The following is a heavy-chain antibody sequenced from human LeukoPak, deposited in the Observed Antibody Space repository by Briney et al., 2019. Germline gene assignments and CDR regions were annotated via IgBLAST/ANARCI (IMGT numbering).Heavy chain of an antibody. V-gene: IGHV1-69*13. D-gene: IGHD2-2*01. J-gene: IGHJ4*02. CDR3: ARDRGVVVVPAAISLDY. CDR1: GGTFSSYA. Sequence: SVKVSCKASGGTFSSYAISWVRQAPGQGLEWMGGIIPIFGTANYAQKFQGRVTITADESTSTAYMELSSLRSEDTAVYYCARDRGVVVVPAAISLDYWGQGTLVTVSS. CDR2: IIPIFGTA.